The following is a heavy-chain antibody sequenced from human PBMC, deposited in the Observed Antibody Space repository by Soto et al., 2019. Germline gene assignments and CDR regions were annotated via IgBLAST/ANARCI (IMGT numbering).Heavy chain of an antibody. CDR2: ISWNSGSI. CDR3: ARDQRHYDSSGAFDY. D-gene: IGHD3-22*01. Sequence: GGSLRLSCAASGFTFDDYAMHWVRQAPGKGLEWVSGISWNSGSIVYADSVKGRFTISRDNAKNSLYLHMNSLRAEDTALYYCARDQRHYDSSGAFDYWGQGTLVTVSS. J-gene: IGHJ4*02. V-gene: IGHV3-9*01. CDR1: GFTFDDYA.